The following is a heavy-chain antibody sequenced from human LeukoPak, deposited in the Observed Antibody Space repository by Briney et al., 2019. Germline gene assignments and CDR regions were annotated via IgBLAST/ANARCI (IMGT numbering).Heavy chain of an antibody. J-gene: IGHJ3*02. V-gene: IGHV3-48*04. CDR3: ASIQNYYDSQGPFDI. Sequence: PGGSLRLSCAASGFTFSSYSMNWVRQAPGKGLEWVSYISSSSSTIYYADSVKGRFTISRDNAKNSLYLQMNSLRAEDTAVYYCASIQNYYDSQGPFDIWGQGTMVTVSS. CDR2: ISSSSSTI. D-gene: IGHD3-22*01. CDR1: GFTFSSYS.